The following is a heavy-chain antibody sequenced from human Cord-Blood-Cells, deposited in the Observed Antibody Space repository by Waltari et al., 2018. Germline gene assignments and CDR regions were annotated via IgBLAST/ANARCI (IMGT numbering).Heavy chain of an antibody. Sequence: QVQLQQWGAGLLKPSETLSLTCAVYGGSFSGYYWSWIRQPPGKGLEWIGEINHSGSTNYNPSLKSRVTISVDTSKNQFSLKLSSVTAADTAVYYCARGRKFAGNWFDPWGQGTLVTVSS. J-gene: IGHJ5*02. CDR2: INHSGST. V-gene: IGHV4-34*01. D-gene: IGHD6-13*01. CDR3: ARGRKFAGNWFDP. CDR1: GGSFSGYY.